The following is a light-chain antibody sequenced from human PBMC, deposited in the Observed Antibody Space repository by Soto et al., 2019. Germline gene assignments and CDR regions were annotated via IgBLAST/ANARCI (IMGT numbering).Light chain of an antibody. CDR2: GAS. CDR1: ERISSS. V-gene: IGKV3-15*01. CDR3: QQYYNWRPR. Sequence: EVLMTQSPATLSVSPGDTATLSCRATERISSSLAWYQQKPGQPPRLLIYGASTRATGVPARFSGSGSGTEFTLTISRLQSEDFAVYYCQQYYNWRPRFGQGTKVDIK. J-gene: IGKJ1*01.